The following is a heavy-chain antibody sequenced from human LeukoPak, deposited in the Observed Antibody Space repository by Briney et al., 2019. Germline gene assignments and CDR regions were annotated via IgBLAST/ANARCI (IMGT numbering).Heavy chain of an antibody. D-gene: IGHD2-15*01. CDR1: GYVFTDYY. CDR3: ARDLEYCSGGSCYWFDP. J-gene: IGHJ5*02. CDR2: INPNSGGT. V-gene: IGHV1-2*02. Sequence: ASVKVSCKASGYVFTDYYIHWVRQAPGQGLEWMGWINPNSGGTNYAQKFQGRVTMTRDTSISTAYMELSRLRSDDTAVYYCARDLEYCSGGSCYWFDPWSQGTLVTVSS.